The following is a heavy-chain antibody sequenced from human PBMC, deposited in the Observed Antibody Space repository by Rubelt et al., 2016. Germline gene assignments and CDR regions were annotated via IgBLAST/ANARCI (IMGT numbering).Heavy chain of an antibody. V-gene: IGHV4-34*01. D-gene: IGHD6-25*01. CDR1: EGSFSAYY. CDR3: AGGSIAAAWV. Sequence: QVQLQQWGAGLLKPSETLSLTCAVSEGSFSAYYWSWIRQSPGKGLEWIGSIYYSGSTYYNPSLKSRVTISVDPSKNQFSMRLSSVTAADTAVYYCAGGSIAAAWVWGQGTLVTVSS. CDR2: IYYSGST. J-gene: IGHJ4*02.